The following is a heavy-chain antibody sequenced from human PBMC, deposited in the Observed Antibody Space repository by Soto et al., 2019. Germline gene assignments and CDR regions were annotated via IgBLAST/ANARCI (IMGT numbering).Heavy chain of an antibody. CDR2: INAGNGNT. Sequence: QVQLVQSGAEVKKPGASVKVSCKASGYTFTSYAMHWVRQAPGQRLEWMGWINAGNGNTKYSQKFQGRVTITRDTSASTAYMEPSSLRSEDTAVYSCARGGGRYWYFDLWGRGTLVTVSS. D-gene: IGHD3-16*01. CDR3: ARGGGRYWYFDL. J-gene: IGHJ2*01. CDR1: GYTFTSYA. V-gene: IGHV1-3*01.